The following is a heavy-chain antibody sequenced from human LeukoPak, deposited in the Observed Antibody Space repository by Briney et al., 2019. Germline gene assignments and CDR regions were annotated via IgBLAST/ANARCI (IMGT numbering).Heavy chain of an antibody. V-gene: IGHV4-59*08. J-gene: IGHJ1*01. CDR2: IYYSGST. CDR3: ARQIRAEYFQH. CDR1: GGSISSYY. Sequence: SETLSLTCTVSGGSISSYYWSWIRQPPGKGLEWIGYIYYSGSTNYNPSLKSRVTISVDTSKNQFSLKLSSVTAADTAVYYCARQIRAEYFQHWGQGTLVTVSS.